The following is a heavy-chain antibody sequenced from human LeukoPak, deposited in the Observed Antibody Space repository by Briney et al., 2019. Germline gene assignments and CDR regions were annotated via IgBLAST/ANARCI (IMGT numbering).Heavy chain of an antibody. V-gene: IGHV4-59*08. CDR1: GGSISSYY. J-gene: IGHJ6*02. D-gene: IGHD4-17*01. Sequence: SETLSLTCTVSGGSISSYYWSWIRQPPGKGLEWIGYIYDSGNTNYNPSLKSRVTISVDTSKNQFSLKLSSVTAADTAVYYCASTTVTTWDYYYGMDVWGQGTTVTVSS. CDR3: ASTTVTTWDYYYGMDV. CDR2: IYDSGNT.